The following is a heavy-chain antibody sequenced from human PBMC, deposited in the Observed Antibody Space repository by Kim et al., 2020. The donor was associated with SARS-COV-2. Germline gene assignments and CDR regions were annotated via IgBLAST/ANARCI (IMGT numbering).Heavy chain of an antibody. Sequence: SETLSLTCSVSGDSMNNNYWSWARQPPGKGLEWIGYIHYRGTTDYNPSLRGRVTISIDTSKNQFSLNLRSVTAADTAVYYCARGSPVANNWDQGTLVTVSS. J-gene: IGHJ4*02. CDR3: ARGSPVANN. CDR2: IHYRGTT. D-gene: IGHD2-2*01. CDR1: GDSMNNNY. V-gene: IGHV4-59*13.